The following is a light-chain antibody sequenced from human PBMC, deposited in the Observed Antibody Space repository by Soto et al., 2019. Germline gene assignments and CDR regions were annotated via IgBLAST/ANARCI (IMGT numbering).Light chain of an antibody. J-gene: IGLJ2*01. V-gene: IGLV1-51*01. Sequence: QSVLTQPPSVSAAPGQKVTISCSGSSSNIGNNYVSWYQQLPGTAPKLLIYDNNKRPSGIPDRFSGSKSGTSATLGITGFQTGNEDDYYCGTWDSSLSAVVFGGGTKATVL. CDR2: DNN. CDR1: SSNIGNNY. CDR3: GTWDSSLSAVV.